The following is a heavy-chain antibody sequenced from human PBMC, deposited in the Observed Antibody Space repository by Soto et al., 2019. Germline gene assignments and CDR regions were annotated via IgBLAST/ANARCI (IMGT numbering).Heavy chain of an antibody. V-gene: IGHV3-23*01. Sequence: PGGPLRLSCTASGFTFSTYAMSWVRQAPGKGLEWVSAISGNGVNTYYADSVKGRFTISRDNSKNTLYPQMSSLRAEDTATYYCARVPRSRSGWSTYYFDCWGQGTLVTVSS. J-gene: IGHJ4*02. CDR1: GFTFSTYA. CDR3: ARVPRSRSGWSTYYFDC. D-gene: IGHD6-19*01. CDR2: ISGNGVNT.